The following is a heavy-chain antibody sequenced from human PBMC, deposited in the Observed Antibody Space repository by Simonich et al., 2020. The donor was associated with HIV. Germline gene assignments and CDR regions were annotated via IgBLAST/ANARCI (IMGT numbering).Heavy chain of an antibody. CDR1: GGSFSTYY. J-gene: IGHJ4*02. CDR3: ARSAGWLPLDY. D-gene: IGHD6-19*01. V-gene: IGHV4-34*01. Sequence: QVQLQQWGAGLLKPSETLSLTCAVYGGSFSTYYWNWIRQPPGKGLEWIGEINNSGLAKYKPSLKSRVTISEDASKNHFSLRLSSVTAADTAVYYCARSAGWLPLDYWGLGTLVTVSS. CDR2: INNSGLA.